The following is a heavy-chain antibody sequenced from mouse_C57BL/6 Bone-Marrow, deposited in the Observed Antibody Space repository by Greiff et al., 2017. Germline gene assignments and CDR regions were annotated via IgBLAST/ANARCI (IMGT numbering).Heavy chain of an antibody. V-gene: IGHV14-2*01. Sequence: EVQLQQSGAELVKPGASVKLSCTASGFNIKDYYIHWVKQRTEQGLEWIGRIDPEAGETTYAPKFQDKATITADTSSNTAYLQLRSLTSEDTAVYYCTRSLIYYGTNYWGQGTTLTVSS. D-gene: IGHD1-1*01. CDR2: IDPEAGET. CDR3: TRSLIYYGTNY. J-gene: IGHJ2*01. CDR1: GFNIKDYY.